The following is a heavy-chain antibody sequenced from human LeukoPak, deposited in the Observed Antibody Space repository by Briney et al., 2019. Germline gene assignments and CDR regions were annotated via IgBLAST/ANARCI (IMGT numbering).Heavy chain of an antibody. CDR3: ARSEGYCSSASCDAYYYYMDV. J-gene: IGHJ6*03. CDR2: ISTGSSYI. D-gene: IGHD2-2*01. CDR1: GFTFSSFS. Sequence: GGSLRLSCAASGFTFSSFSMNWVRQAPGRGLEWVSSISTGSSYINYADSVKGRFAISRDNAQNSLYLQMTSLRAEDTAVYYCARSEGYCSSASCDAYYYYMDVWGKETTVTVSS. V-gene: IGHV3-21*01.